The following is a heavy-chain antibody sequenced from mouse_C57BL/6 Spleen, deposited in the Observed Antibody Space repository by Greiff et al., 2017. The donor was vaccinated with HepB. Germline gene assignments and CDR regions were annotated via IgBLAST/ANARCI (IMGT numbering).Heavy chain of an antibody. CDR3: ARDEGLRPLYWYFDV. D-gene: IGHD2-4*01. CDR1: GFTFSDYY. J-gene: IGHJ1*03. Sequence: EVQLVESEGGLVQPGSSMKLSCTASGFTFSDYYMAWVRQVPEKGLEWVANINYDGSSTYYLDSLKSRFIISRDNAKNILYLQMSSLKSEDTATYYCARDEGLRPLYWYFDVWGTGTTVTVSS. V-gene: IGHV5-16*01. CDR2: INYDGSST.